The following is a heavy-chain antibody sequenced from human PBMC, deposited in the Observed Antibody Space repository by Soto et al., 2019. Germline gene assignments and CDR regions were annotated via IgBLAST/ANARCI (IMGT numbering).Heavy chain of an antibody. CDR3: ARHGMAAVTQ. CDR2: IYYSGST. V-gene: IGHV4-59*08. CDR1: GGYIGSYC. D-gene: IGHD4-4*01. J-gene: IGHJ4*02. Sequence: PSETLSLSWTVAGGYIGSYCWSWIRQPPGKGLEWIGYIYYSGSTNYNPSLKSRVTISVDTSKNQFSLKLSSVTAADTAVYYCARHGMAAVTQWGRGTLVTVSS.